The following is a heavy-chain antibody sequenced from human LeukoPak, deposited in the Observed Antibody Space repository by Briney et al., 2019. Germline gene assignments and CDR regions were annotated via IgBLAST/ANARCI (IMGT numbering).Heavy chain of an antibody. V-gene: IGHV1-2*02. D-gene: IGHD3-9*01. Sequence: ASVTVSCKTSGFTFTDHYFHWVQQAPGHGLEWMGWINGKRGDTNYAQKFQDRVTMTRDTSISTFYIQLSSLTADDTAVYYCARDFDWGPDYWGQGTLVTVSS. CDR2: INGKRGDT. CDR1: GFTFTDHY. CDR3: ARDFDWGPDY. J-gene: IGHJ4*02.